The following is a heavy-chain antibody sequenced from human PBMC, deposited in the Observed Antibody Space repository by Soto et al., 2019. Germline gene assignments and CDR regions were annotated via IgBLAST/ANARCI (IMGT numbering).Heavy chain of an antibody. J-gene: IGHJ6*02. D-gene: IGHD3-9*01. Sequence: PGESLKISCNGSGYSFTSYWISWVRQMHGKGLEWMGRIDPSDSYTNYSPSFQGHVTISADKSISTAYLQWSSLKASDTAMYYCARSVYDILTGYSRYYYGMDVWGQGTTVTVSS. CDR1: GYSFTSYW. CDR3: ARSVYDILTGYSRYYYGMDV. CDR2: IDPSDSYT. V-gene: IGHV5-10-1*01.